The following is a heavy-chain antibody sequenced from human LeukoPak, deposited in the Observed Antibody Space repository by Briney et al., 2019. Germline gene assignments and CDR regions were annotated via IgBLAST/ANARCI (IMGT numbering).Heavy chain of an antibody. D-gene: IGHD5-12*01. Sequence: GESLKISCQGSGYSFTSYWIGWVRQMPGKGLEWMGIIYPGDSDTRYSPSFQGQVTISADKSISTAYLQWSSLKASDTAMYYCARLEPLRTPRGWFDPWGQGTLVTVSS. CDR2: IYPGDSDT. J-gene: IGHJ5*02. CDR3: ARLEPLRTPRGWFDP. V-gene: IGHV5-51*01. CDR1: GYSFTSYW.